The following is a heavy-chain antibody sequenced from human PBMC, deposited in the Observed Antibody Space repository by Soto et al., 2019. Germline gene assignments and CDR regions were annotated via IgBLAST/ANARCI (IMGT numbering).Heavy chain of an antibody. V-gene: IGHV3-13*05. D-gene: IGHD2-2*02. J-gene: IGHJ6*02. CDR2: IGAADDP. CDR3: ARAYTGRLPRRADYYYAMDV. CDR1: GFTSSAYD. Sequence: GGSLRLSCAASGFTSSAYDMHWVRQATGKGLEWVSAIGAADDPYYLGSVKGRFTISRENARNSVYLQMNDLRAGDSAVYYCARAYTGRLPRRADYYYAMDVWGQGTTVTVSS.